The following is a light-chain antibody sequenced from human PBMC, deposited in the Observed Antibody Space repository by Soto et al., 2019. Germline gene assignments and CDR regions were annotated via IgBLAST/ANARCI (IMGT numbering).Light chain of an antibody. V-gene: IGKV3-15*01. Sequence: EIVMTQSPATLSVSPGERATLSCRASQSVSSNLVWYQQKPGQAPRLLIYGASTRATGIPARFSGSGSGTEFTLIISSLQSEDFAVYYCQQYNTWPRTFGKGTKVEIK. CDR2: GAS. CDR3: QQYNTWPRT. CDR1: QSVSSN. J-gene: IGKJ1*01.